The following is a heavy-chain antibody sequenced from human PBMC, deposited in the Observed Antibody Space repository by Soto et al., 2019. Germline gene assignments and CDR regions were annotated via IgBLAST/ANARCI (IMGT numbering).Heavy chain of an antibody. D-gene: IGHD2-15*01. V-gene: IGHV4-59*08. CDR2: IYYSGTT. CDR3: ASWWAIKGYFTY. J-gene: IGHJ4*02. CDR1: GGSISSYY. Sequence: PSETLSLTCTVSGGSISSYYWSWIRQPPGKGLEWIGYIYYSGTTNYSPSLKSRVTISVDTSKNQFSLKLSSVTAGDTAVYYCASWWAIKGYFTYWGQGSLVTVSS.